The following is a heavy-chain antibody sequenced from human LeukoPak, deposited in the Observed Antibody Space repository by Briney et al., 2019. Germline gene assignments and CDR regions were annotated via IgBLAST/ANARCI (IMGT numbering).Heavy chain of an antibody. CDR2: IYPGDSDT. CDR3: AVPQTGREVGATS. Sequence: GESLKISCKGSGYSFTTYWIGWVRQMPGKGLEWMGIIYPGDSDTRYSPSFQGQVTISADRSISTAYLQWSSLKASDTAMYYCAVPQTGREVGATSWGQGTLVTVSS. D-gene: IGHD1-26*01. V-gene: IGHV5-51*01. CDR1: GYSFTTYW. J-gene: IGHJ4*02.